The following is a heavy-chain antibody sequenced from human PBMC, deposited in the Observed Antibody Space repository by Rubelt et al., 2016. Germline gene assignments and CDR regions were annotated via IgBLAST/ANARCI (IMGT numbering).Heavy chain of an antibody. J-gene: IGHJ4*02. CDR2: IKKDGSQK. CDR3: ARDAYSYGNY. CDR1: GFTFSTDW. V-gene: IGHV3-7*05. Sequence: EVQLLESGGGLVQPGGSLRLSCAASGFTFSTDWMSWVRQAPGKGLEWVANIKKDGSQKNYVDSVKGRFTISRDNAKNSLYLQMSSLGAEDAAVYDCARDAYSYGNYWGQGTLVTVSS. D-gene: IGHD5-18*01.